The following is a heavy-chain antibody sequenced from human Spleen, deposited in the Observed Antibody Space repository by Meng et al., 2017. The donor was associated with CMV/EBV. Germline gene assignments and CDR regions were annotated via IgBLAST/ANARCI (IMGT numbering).Heavy chain of an antibody. V-gene: IGHV4-39*07. Sequence: QLVESGPALVKASETLSLTSRFSGGSISSSSYYWGWVRQPPGKGLEWIGSIYYSGSTYYNPSLKSRVTISVDTSKNQFSLKLSSVTAADTAVYYCAREPTVTTLGNWFDPWGQGTLVTVSS. D-gene: IGHD4-17*01. CDR2: IYYSGST. J-gene: IGHJ5*02. CDR3: AREPTVTTLGNWFDP. CDR1: GGSISSSSYY.